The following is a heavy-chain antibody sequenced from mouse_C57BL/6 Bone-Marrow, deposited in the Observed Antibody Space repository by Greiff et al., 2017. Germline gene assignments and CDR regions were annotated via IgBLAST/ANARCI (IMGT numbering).Heavy chain of an antibody. CDR2: IYPRSGNT. Sequence: QVQLKQSGAELARPGASVKLSCKASGYTFTSYGISWVKQRPGQGLEWIGEIYPRSGNTYYNEKFKGKATLTADKSSSTAYMELRSLTSEDSAVYFCARSRSFYYDYDPFDYWGQGTTLTVSS. CDR1: GYTFTSYG. D-gene: IGHD2-4*01. V-gene: IGHV1-81*01. J-gene: IGHJ2*01. CDR3: ARSRSFYYDYDPFDY.